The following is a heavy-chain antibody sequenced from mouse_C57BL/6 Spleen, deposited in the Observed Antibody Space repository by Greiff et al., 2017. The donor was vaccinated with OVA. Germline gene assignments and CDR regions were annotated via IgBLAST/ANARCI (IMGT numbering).Heavy chain of an antibody. CDR2: ISSGGSYT. V-gene: IGHV5-6*01. J-gene: IGHJ2*01. CDR3: ARVYYGSSYYFDY. Sequence: EVQLVESGGDLVKPGGSLKLSCAASGFTFSSYGMSWVRQTPDKRLEWVATISSGGSYTYYPDSVKGRFTISRDNAKNTLYLQMSSLKSEDTAMYYCARVYYGSSYYFDYWGQGTTLTVSS. CDR1: GFTFSSYG. D-gene: IGHD1-1*01.